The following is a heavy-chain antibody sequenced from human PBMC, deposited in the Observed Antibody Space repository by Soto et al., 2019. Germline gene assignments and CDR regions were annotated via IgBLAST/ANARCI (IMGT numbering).Heavy chain of an antibody. Sequence: EVQLLESGGGLVQPGGSLRLSCAASGFTFTTYAMNWVRQAPGKGLEWVSAISGSGGSTYYADFVKGRFTISRDNSKNTLYLQMNSLRAEDTAVYYCAKEALGGATSDYWGQGTLVTVSS. CDR2: ISGSGGST. CDR1: GFTFTTYA. V-gene: IGHV3-23*01. J-gene: IGHJ4*02. D-gene: IGHD1-26*01. CDR3: AKEALGGATSDY.